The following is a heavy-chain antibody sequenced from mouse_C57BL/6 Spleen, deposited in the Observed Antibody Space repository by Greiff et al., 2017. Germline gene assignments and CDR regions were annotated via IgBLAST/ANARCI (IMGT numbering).Heavy chain of an antibody. CDR3: ARGGYWGYGMDY. Sequence: EVQVVESGGGLVKPGGSLKLSCAASGFTFSDYGMHWVRQAPEKGLEWVAYISSGSSTIYYADTVKGRFTIARDNAKNTLFLQMTSLRSEDTAMYYCARGGYWGYGMDYWGQGTSVTVSS. CDR2: ISSGSSTI. V-gene: IGHV5-17*01. J-gene: IGHJ4*01. D-gene: IGHD3-1*01. CDR1: GFTFSDYG.